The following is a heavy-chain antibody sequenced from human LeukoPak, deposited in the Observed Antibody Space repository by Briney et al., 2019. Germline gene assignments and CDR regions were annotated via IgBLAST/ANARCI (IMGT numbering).Heavy chain of an antibody. CDR2: ISGSGGST. D-gene: IGHD3-22*01. Sequence: SGGSLRLSCAASGFSFNSYAMSWVRQAPGKGLEWVSAISGSGGSTYYADSVKGRFTISRDNSKNTLYLQMNSLRAEDTAVYYCAKVFANQRLGYDSSGYRYYFDYWGQGTLVTVSS. CDR1: GFSFNSYA. J-gene: IGHJ4*02. CDR3: AKVFANQRLGYDSSGYRYYFDY. V-gene: IGHV3-23*01.